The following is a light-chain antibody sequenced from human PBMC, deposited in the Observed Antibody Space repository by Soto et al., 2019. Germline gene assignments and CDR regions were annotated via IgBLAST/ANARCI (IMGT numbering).Light chain of an antibody. CDR3: SSYTSTNTWV. CDR2: EVS. Sequence: QSVLTQPASVSGSPGQSITVSCSGSSSDIGSHNSVSWYQQHAGQAPKLLIYEVSDRPSGVSDRFSGSKSGNTASLTISGLQADDEADYYCSSYTSTNTWVLGGGTKLTVL. CDR1: SSDIGSHNS. V-gene: IGLV2-14*01. J-gene: IGLJ3*02.